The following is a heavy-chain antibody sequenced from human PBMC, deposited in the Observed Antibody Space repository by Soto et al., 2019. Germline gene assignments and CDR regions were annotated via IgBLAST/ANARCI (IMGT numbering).Heavy chain of an antibody. CDR3: ARDLSTTGTSGAFDI. CDR2: IYYSGST. Sequence: QVQLQESGPGLVKPSQTLSLTCTVSGGSISSGGYYWSWIRQHPGKGLEWIGYIYYSGSTYYNPSLKSRVTISVDTSKNQCSLKLSSVTAADTAVYYCARDLSTTGTSGAFDIWGQGTMVTVSS. D-gene: IGHD1-1*01. V-gene: IGHV4-31*03. J-gene: IGHJ3*02. CDR1: GGSISSGGYY.